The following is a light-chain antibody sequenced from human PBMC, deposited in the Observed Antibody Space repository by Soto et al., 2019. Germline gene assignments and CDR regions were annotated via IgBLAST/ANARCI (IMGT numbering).Light chain of an antibody. CDR1: SSDVGIYDR. Sequence: QSALTQPPSVSGSPGQSVTISCIGTSSDVGIYDRVSWYQAPPGTAPKLIIYEVHYRPSGVPDRFSGSKSGNTASLTISGLQAEDEADYYCSSYAASTTLLFGGGTKVTVL. J-gene: IGLJ2*01. V-gene: IGLV2-18*02. CDR2: EVH. CDR3: SSYAASTTLL.